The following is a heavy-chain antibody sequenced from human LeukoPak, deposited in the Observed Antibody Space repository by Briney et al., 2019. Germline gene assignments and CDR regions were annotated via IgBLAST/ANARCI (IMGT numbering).Heavy chain of an antibody. Sequence: ASVKVSCKASGYTFTSYGINWVRQATGQGLEWMGWMNPNSGNTGYAQKFQGRVTITRNTSISTAYMELSSLRSEDTAVYYCARVGGYSSLYYFDYWGQGTLVTVSS. J-gene: IGHJ4*02. CDR1: GYTFTSYG. V-gene: IGHV1-8*03. CDR2: MNPNSGNT. D-gene: IGHD6-6*01. CDR3: ARVGGYSSLYYFDY.